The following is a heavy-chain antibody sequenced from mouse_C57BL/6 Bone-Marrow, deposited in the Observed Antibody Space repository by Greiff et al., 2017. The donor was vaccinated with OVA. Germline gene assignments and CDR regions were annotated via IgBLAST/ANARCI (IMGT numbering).Heavy chain of an antibody. V-gene: IGHV5-17*01. J-gene: IGHJ3*01. CDR1: GFTFSDSG. D-gene: IGHD4-1*01. CDR3: ARNWDRFAY. CDR2: ISSGSSTI. Sequence: DVMLVESGGGLVKPGGSLKLSCAASGFTFSDSGMHWVRQAPEKGLEWVAYISSGSSTIDYADTVKGRFTISRDKAKNTLFLQMTSLRSEDTAMYYCARNWDRFAYWGQGTLVTVSA.